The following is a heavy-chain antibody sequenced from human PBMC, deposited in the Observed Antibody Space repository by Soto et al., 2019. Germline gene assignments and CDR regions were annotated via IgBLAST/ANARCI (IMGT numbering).Heavy chain of an antibody. D-gene: IGHD5-12*01. J-gene: IGHJ4*02. CDR1: GGSISSGDYY. CDR3: ARHGPTEYSGYDFDY. Sequence: SETLSLTCTVSGGSISSGDYYWSWIRQPPGKGLEWIGYIYYSGSTYYNPSLKSRVTISVDTSKNQFSLKLSSVTAAYSAVYYCARHGPTEYSGYDFDYWGQGTLVTVSS. V-gene: IGHV4-30-4*01. CDR2: IYYSGST.